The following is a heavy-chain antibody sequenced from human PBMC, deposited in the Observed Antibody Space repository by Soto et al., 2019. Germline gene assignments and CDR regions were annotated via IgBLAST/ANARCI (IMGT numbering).Heavy chain of an antibody. CDR3: TTAYYYDSSGYRGHAFDI. V-gene: IGHV3-15*01. Sequence: GGSLRLSCAASGFTFSNAWMSWVRQAPGKGLEWVGRIKSKTDGGTTDYAAPGKGRFTISRDDSKNTLYLQMNSLKTEDTAVYYCTTAYYYDSSGYRGHAFDIWGQGTMVTVSS. J-gene: IGHJ3*02. CDR2: IKSKTDGGTT. D-gene: IGHD3-22*01. CDR1: GFTFSNAW.